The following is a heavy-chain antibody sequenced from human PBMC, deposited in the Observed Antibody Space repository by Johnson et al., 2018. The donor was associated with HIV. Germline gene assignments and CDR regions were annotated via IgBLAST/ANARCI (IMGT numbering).Heavy chain of an antibody. V-gene: IGHV3-30*04. J-gene: IGHJ3*02. Sequence: QMLLVESGGGVVQPGRSLRLSCAASGFTFSSYAMHWVRQAPGKGLEWVAVISYDGSNKYYADSVKGRFTISRDNSKNTLYLQMNSLRAEDTDVYYCGRGGQLVSFDIWGQGTMVTVSS. CDR3: GRGGQLVSFDI. CDR2: ISYDGSNK. D-gene: IGHD6-6*01. CDR1: GFTFSSYA.